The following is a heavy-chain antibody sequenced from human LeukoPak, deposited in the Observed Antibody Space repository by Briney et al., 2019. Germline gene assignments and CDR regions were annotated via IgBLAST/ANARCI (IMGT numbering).Heavy chain of an antibody. D-gene: IGHD4-11*01. V-gene: IGHV4-59*11. CDR1: GGSISSHY. CDR2: IYYSGST. CDR3: ARERRGRLDGMDV. Sequence: SETLSLTCTVSGGSISSHYWSWIRQPPGKGLEWIGYIYYSGSTNYNPSLKSRVTKSVDTSKNQFSLKLSSVTAADTAVYYCARERRGRLDGMDVWGQGTTVTVSS. J-gene: IGHJ6*02.